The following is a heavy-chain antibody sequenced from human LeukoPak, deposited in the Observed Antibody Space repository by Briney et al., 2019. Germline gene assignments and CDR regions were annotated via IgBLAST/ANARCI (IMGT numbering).Heavy chain of an antibody. J-gene: IGHJ5*02. D-gene: IGHD6-19*01. CDR1: GGSISTSNYY. CDR3: ARGAGPPWFDP. CDR2: MSSSGIS. V-gene: IGHV4-39*07. Sequence: SETLSLTCTVSGGSISTSNYYWGWIRQPPGKGLEWIGRMSSSGISTYSPSLKSRVTISIDTSRNQFSMNLNSVTAADTAVYYCARGAGPPWFDPWGQGTLVTVSS.